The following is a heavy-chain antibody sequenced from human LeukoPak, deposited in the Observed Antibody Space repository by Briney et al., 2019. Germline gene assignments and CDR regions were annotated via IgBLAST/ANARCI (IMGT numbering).Heavy chain of an antibody. J-gene: IGHJ3*02. CDR3: ARVLGGAFDI. CDR2: INHSGST. CDR1: GGSFSGYY. Sequence: TSETLSLTCAVYGGSFSGYYWSWIRQPPGKGLEWIGEINHSGSTNYNPSLKSRVTISVDTSKNQFSLKLSSVTAADTAVYYCARVLGGAFDIWGQGTMVTVSS. V-gene: IGHV4-34*01.